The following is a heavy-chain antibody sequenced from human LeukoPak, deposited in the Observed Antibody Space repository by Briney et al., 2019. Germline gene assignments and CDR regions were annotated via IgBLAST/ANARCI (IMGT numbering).Heavy chain of an antibody. CDR1: GFTFSSYG. J-gene: IGHJ4*02. V-gene: IGHV3-23*01. Sequence: GGSLRLSCAASGFTFSSYGMHWVRQAPGKGLEWVSAISGSGGSTYYADSVKGRFTISRDNSKNTLYLQMNSLRAEDTAVYYCANDIWSGYSIFDYWGQGTLVTVSS. CDR3: ANDIWSGYSIFDY. CDR2: ISGSGGST. D-gene: IGHD3-3*01.